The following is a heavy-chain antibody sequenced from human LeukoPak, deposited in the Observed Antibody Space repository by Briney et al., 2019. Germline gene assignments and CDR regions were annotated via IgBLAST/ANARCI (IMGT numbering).Heavy chain of an antibody. CDR1: GYTFTSYG. J-gene: IGHJ4*02. CDR3: ARRWIAVAVGYFDY. D-gene: IGHD6-19*01. CDR2: ISAYNGNT. Sequence: ASVKVSCKASGYTFTSYGISWVRQAPGQGLEWMGWISAYNGNTNYAQKLQGRVTMTTDTSTSTAYMELRSLRSDDTAAYYCARRWIAVAVGYFDYWGQGTLVTVSS. V-gene: IGHV1-18*01.